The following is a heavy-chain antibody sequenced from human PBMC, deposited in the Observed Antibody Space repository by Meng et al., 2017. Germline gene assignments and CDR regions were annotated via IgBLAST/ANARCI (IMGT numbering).Heavy chain of an antibody. V-gene: IGHV3-33*01. CDR2: IWYDGSNK. J-gene: IGHJ3*02. Sequence: GGSLRLSCAASGFTFSSYGMHWVRQAPGKGLEWVAVIWYDGSNKYYADSVKGRFTISRDNSKNTLYLQMNSLRAEDTAVYYCARRRSYVWGSYRYFAFDIWGQGTMVTVSS. D-gene: IGHD3-16*02. CDR1: GFTFSSYG. CDR3: ARRRSYVWGSYRYFAFDI.